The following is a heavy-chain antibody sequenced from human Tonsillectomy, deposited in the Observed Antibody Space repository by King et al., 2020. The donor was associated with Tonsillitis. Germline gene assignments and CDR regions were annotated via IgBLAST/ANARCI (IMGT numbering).Heavy chain of an antibody. J-gene: IGHJ4*02. CDR3: ASLVRGLEYYYGSGSSH. CDR2: IYYSGCT. CDR1: GDSISSGDYY. D-gene: IGHD3-10*01. Sequence: VQLQESGPGLVKPSQTLSLTCTVSGDSISSGDYYWSWIRQPPGKGLEWIGYIYYSGCTYYNPSLKSRVTISVDTSKNQFSLKLSSVTAADTAVYYCASLVRGLEYYYGSGSSHWGQGTLVTVSS. V-gene: IGHV4-30-4*01.